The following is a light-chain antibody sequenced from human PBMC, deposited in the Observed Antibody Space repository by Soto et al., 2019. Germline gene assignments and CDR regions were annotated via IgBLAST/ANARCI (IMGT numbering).Light chain of an antibody. CDR2: AAS. J-gene: IGKJ5*01. CDR3: QQLNSFPNT. V-gene: IGKV1-17*01. Sequence: IQMTQSPSSLSASVVDRVTISCRASQGIGNDLGWYQQKPGRAPKLLIYAASTLQSEVPSRFRGSGSGTEFTLTISSLQPEDFETYYCQQLNSFPNTFGQGTRLEIK. CDR1: QGIGND.